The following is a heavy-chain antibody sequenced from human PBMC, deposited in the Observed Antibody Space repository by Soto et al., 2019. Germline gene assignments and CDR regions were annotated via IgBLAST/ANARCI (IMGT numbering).Heavy chain of an antibody. CDR3: ARDRYSSGWYDLDY. J-gene: IGHJ4*02. V-gene: IGHV3-33*01. CDR1: GFTFSSYG. D-gene: IGHD6-19*01. CDR2: IWYDGSNK. Sequence: QVQLVESGGGVVQPGRSLRLSCAASGFTFSSYGMHWVHQAPGKGLEWVAVIWYDGSNKYYADSVKGRFTISRDNSKNTLYLQVNSLRAEDTAVYYCARDRYSSGWYDLDYWGQGTLVTVSS.